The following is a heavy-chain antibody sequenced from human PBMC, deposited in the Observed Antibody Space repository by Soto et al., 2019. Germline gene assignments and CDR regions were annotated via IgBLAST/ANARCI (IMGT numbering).Heavy chain of an antibody. CDR3: AKDMVRGVIAGGMGV. CDR2: ISWDGGST. CDR1: GFNFVDFT. D-gene: IGHD3-10*01. Sequence: GVSMRLSCAASGFNFVDFTMRWVRQAQGKSLEWVSLISWDGGSTYYADSVKGRFTISRDNSKNSLYLQMNSLRTEDTALYYCAKDMVRGVIAGGMGVWGQGTTVTVSS. V-gene: IGHV3-43*01. J-gene: IGHJ6*02.